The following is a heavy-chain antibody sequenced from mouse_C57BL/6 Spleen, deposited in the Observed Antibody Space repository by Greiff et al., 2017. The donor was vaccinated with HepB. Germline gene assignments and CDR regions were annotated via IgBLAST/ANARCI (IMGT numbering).Heavy chain of an antibody. J-gene: IGHJ1*03. Sequence: VQLVESGAELVKPGASVKISCKASGYAFSSYWMNWVKQRPGKGLEWIGQIYPGDGDTNYNGKFKGKATLTADKSSSTAYMQLSNLTSEDSAVYFWARNYGSSPSYWDFDVWGTGTTVTVSS. CDR1: GYAFSSYW. D-gene: IGHD1-1*01. CDR3: ARNYGSSPSYWDFDV. V-gene: IGHV1-80*01. CDR2: IYPGDGDT.